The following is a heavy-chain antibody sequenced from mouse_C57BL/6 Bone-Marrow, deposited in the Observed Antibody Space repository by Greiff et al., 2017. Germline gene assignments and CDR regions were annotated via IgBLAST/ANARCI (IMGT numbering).Heavy chain of an antibody. CDR2: ISSGSSTI. Sequence: EVHLVESGGGLVKPGGSLKLSCAASGFTFSDYGMHWVRQAPEKGLEWVAYISSGSSTIYYADTVKGRFTISRDNAKNTLFLQMTSLRSEDTAMYYCARHFYDGYWAYWGQGTLVTVSA. V-gene: IGHV5-17*01. CDR3: ARHFYDGYWAY. D-gene: IGHD2-3*01. J-gene: IGHJ3*01. CDR1: GFTFSDYG.